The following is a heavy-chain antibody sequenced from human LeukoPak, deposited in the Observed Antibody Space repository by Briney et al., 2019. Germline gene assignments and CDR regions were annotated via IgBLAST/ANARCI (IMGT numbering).Heavy chain of an antibody. CDR3: ARDYRYSSSSILGDAFDI. V-gene: IGHV1-69*13. J-gene: IGHJ3*02. Sequence: ASVKVSCKASGYTFTGYYMHWVRQAPGQGLEWMGGIIPIFGTANYAQKFQGRVTITADESTSTAYMELSSLRSEDTAVYYCARDYRYSSSSILGDAFDIWGQGTMVTVSS. CDR2: IIPIFGTA. D-gene: IGHD6-6*01. CDR1: GYTFTGYY.